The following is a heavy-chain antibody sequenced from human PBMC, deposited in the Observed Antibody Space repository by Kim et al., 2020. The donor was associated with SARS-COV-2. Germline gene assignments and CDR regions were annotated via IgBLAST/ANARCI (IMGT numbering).Heavy chain of an antibody. J-gene: IGHJ4*02. CDR2: INHSGST. CDR1: GGSFSGYY. D-gene: IGHD3-16*02. V-gene: IGHV4-34*01. CDR3: AIESFGELPYYDYVWGSYRSGYSFYY. Sequence: SETLSLTCAVYGGSFSGYYWSWIRQPPGKGLEWIGEINHSGSTNYNPSLKSRVTISVDTSKNQFSLKLSSVTAADTAVYYCAIESFGELPYYDYVWGSYRSGYSFYYWGQGTLVTVSS.